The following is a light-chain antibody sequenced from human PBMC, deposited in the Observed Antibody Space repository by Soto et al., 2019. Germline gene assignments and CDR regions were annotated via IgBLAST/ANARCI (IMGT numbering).Light chain of an antibody. CDR1: QSLAGNY. CDR3: QQYGTSPPLT. CDR2: GAS. V-gene: IGKV3-20*01. J-gene: IGKJ4*01. Sequence: EIVLVQSPGTLSLSPGERATLSCRASQSLAGNYLAWYQQKPGQAPRLLIDGASTRATGTPDRFSGSGSGTDFTLNISRLEPEDFAVYYCQQYGTSPPLTFGGGTKVEMK.